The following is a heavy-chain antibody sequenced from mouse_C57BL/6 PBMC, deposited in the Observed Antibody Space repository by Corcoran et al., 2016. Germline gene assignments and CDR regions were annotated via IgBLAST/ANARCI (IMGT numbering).Heavy chain of an antibody. D-gene: IGHD1-3*01. CDR2: INTYSGVP. Sequence: QIQLVQSGPELKKPGETVKISCKASGYNFTTYGMSWVKQAPGKGLKWMGWINTYSGVPTYADDFKGRFAFSLETSASTAYLQINNLKNEDTATYFCARSFGVGGMDYWGQGTSVTVSS. J-gene: IGHJ4*01. V-gene: IGHV9-3*01. CDR1: GYNFTTYG. CDR3: ARSFGVGGMDY.